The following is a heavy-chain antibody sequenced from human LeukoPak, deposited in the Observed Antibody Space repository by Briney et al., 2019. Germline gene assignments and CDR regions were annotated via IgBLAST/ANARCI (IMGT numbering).Heavy chain of an antibody. V-gene: IGHV3-33*01. D-gene: IGHD3-3*01. CDR2: IWYDGSNK. CDR1: GFTFSSYG. J-gene: IGHJ4*02. Sequence: PGGSLRLSCAASGFTFSSYGMHWVRQAPGKGLEWVAVIWYDGSNKYYADSVKGRFTISRDNSKNTLYLQMNSLRAEDTAVYYCARATYYDAYYFDYWGQGTLVTVSS. CDR3: ARATYYDAYYFDY.